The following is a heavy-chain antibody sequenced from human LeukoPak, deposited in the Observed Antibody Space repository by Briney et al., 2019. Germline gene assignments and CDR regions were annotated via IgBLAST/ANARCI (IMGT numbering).Heavy chain of an antibody. CDR3: ARGQGQYYYDSSGYYKSSNYFDY. CDR2: ISSSGSTI. D-gene: IGHD3-22*01. J-gene: IGHJ4*02. V-gene: IGHV3-48*03. CDR1: GFTFSSYE. Sequence: GGSLRLSCAASGFTFSSYEMNWVRQAPGKGLEWVSYISSSGSTIYYADSVKGRFTISRDNAKNSLYLQMNSLRAEDTAVYYCARGQGQYYYDSSGYYKSSNYFDYWGQGTPVTVSS.